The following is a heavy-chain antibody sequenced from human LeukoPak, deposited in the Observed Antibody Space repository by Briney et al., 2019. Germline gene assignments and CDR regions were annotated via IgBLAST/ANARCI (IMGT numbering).Heavy chain of an antibody. CDR2: IYHSGST. CDR3: ARASDGYYAAFDI. CDR1: GYSISSGYY. Sequence: SETLSLTCTVSGYSISSGYYWGWIRQPPGKGLEWIGSIYHSGSTYYNPSLKSRVTISVDTSKNHFSLQLNSVTPEDTALYYCARASDGYYAAFDIWGQGTMVTVSS. V-gene: IGHV4-38-2*02. J-gene: IGHJ3*02. D-gene: IGHD3-10*01.